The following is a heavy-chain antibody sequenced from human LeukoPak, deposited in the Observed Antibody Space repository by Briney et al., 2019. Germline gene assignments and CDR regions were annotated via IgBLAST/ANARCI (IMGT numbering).Heavy chain of an antibody. CDR2: ISGSGDST. CDR3: AKDHDYYKSGPI. Sequence: GGSLRLSCAASGFTFSSYAMNWVRQAPGKGPEWVSAISGSGDSTYYADSVKGRFTISRDNSKNTLYLQMNSLRAEDTAEYYCAKDHDYYKSGPIWGQGTMVTVSS. V-gene: IGHV3-23*01. J-gene: IGHJ3*02. CDR1: GFTFSSYA. D-gene: IGHD3-10*01.